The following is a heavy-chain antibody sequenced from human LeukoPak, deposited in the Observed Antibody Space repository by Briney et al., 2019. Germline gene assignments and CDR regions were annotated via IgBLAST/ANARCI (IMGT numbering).Heavy chain of an antibody. CDR2: IYAGGAT. V-gene: IGHV3-53*01. CDR1: GFTVSSNY. Sequence: GGSLRLSCSASGFTVSSNYMSWVRQAPGKGLEWVSVIYAGGATAYADSVKGRFIISRDNSKNTLYLQMYSLRAEDTALYYCAREGGDSMIQGVIADWGQGTLVTVSS. CDR3: AREGGDSMIQGVIAD. D-gene: IGHD3-10*01. J-gene: IGHJ4*02.